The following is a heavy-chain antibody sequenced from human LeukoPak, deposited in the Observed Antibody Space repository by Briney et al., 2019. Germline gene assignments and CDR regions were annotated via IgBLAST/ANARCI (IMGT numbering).Heavy chain of an antibody. D-gene: IGHD3-3*01. CDR3: AKDSRFLVWLLPQTHHLDY. J-gene: IGHJ4*02. CDR1: AFTFSTYG. Sequence: GGSLRLSCAASAFTFSTYGMHWVRQAPGKGLEWVAFIHYDGSNKYYADSVKGRFTISRDNSRNTLYLQMNSLRAEDTAVYYCAKDSRFLVWLLPQTHHLDYWGQGTLVIVTS. V-gene: IGHV3-30*02. CDR2: IHYDGSNK.